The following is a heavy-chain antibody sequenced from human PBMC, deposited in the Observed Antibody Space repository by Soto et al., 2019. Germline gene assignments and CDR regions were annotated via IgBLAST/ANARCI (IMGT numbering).Heavy chain of an antibody. V-gene: IGHV3-48*03. CDR2: ISSSGSTI. Sequence: LRLSCAASGFTFSSYEMNWVRQAPGKGLEWVSYISSSGSTIYYADSVKGRFTISRDNAKNSLYLQMNSLRAEDTAVYYCARVVVVSAIYYGMDVWGQGTTVTVSS. CDR1: GFTFSSYE. J-gene: IGHJ6*02. D-gene: IGHD2-15*01. CDR3: ARVVVVSAIYYGMDV.